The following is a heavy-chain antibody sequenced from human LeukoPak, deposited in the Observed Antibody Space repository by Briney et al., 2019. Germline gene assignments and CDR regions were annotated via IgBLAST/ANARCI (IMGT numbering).Heavy chain of an antibody. CDR1: GFTFRNHW. J-gene: IGHJ6*03. Sequence: PGGSLRLSCAASGFTFRNHWMTWVRQAPGKGLEWVSYISSSGSTIYYADSVKGRFTISRDNAKNSLYLQMKSLRAEDAAVYYCARVRSGSYSYYNYYYMDVWGKGTTVTVSS. CDR3: ARVRSGSYSYYNYYYMDV. CDR2: ISSSGSTI. D-gene: IGHD1-26*01. V-gene: IGHV3-48*04.